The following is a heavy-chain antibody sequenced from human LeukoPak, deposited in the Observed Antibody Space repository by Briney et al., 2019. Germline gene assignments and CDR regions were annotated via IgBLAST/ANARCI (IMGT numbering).Heavy chain of an antibody. V-gene: IGHV4-34*01. Sequence: SETLSLTCAVYGGSFSGYYWSWIRQPPGKGLEWIGEINHSGSTNYNPSLKSRVTISVDTSKNQFSLKLSSVTAADTAVYYCARALGYCSSTSCLSFDYWGQGTLVTVSS. CDR3: ARALGYCSSTSCLSFDY. J-gene: IGHJ4*02. D-gene: IGHD2-2*01. CDR1: GGSFSGYY. CDR2: INHSGST.